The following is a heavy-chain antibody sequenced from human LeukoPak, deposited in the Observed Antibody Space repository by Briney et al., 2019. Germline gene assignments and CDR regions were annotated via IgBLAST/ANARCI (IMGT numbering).Heavy chain of an antibody. D-gene: IGHD3-10*01. CDR3: ARDLYGSGSPRFDP. J-gene: IGHJ5*02. CDR1: GGSISSYY. V-gene: IGHV4-4*07. Sequence: SETLSLTCTVSGGSISSYYWSWIRQPAGKGLEWIGRIYTSGSTNYNPSLKSRVTMSVDTSKNQFSLKLSSVTAADTAVYYCARDLYGSGSPRFDPWGQGTLVTVSS. CDR2: IYTSGST.